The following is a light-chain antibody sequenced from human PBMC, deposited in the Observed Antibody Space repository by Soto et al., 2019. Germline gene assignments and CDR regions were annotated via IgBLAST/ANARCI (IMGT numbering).Light chain of an antibody. CDR1: QRIDNRY. J-gene: IGKJ1*01. Sequence: IVLTQSPGTLSSSPGERATLSCRASQRIDNRYFAWYQHKPGQAHRQLIHATSRRATGIPDRFGGSGSETDFTLTINRLEPVDFAVYYCQQYFASSWTFGQGTKVDIK. CDR2: ATS. CDR3: QQYFASSWT. V-gene: IGKV3-20*01.